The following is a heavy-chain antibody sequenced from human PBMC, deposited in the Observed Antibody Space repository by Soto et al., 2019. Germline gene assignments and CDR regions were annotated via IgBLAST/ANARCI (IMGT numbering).Heavy chain of an antibody. CDR2: ISGGGGGT. D-gene: IGHD1-26*01. Sequence: EVQLLESGGDLEQPGGSLRLSCAASGFTFSNYAMNWVRQAPWKGLEWVSSISGGGGGTYYADAVKGRFTISRDNSRNMLYLQMNSLRAEDTAEYYCAKGAFAVGDTNYFFDYWGQGTLVTVSS. CDR3: AKGAFAVGDTNYFFDY. V-gene: IGHV3-23*01. J-gene: IGHJ4*02. CDR1: GFTFSNYA.